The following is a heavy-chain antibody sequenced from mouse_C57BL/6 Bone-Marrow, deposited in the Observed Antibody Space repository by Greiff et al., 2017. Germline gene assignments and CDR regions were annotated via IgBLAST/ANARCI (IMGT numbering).Heavy chain of an antibody. CDR2: IYPRSGNT. D-gene: IGHD1-1*02. CDR3: ARWSGYYGGYAMDY. CDR1: GYTFTSYG. Sequence: VQLMESGAELARPGASVKLSCKASGYTFTSYGISWVKQRTGQGLEWIGEIYPRSGNTYYNETFKGKATLTADKSSSTAYMELRSLTSKDSAVDFCARWSGYYGGYAMDYWGQGTSVTVSS. J-gene: IGHJ4*01. V-gene: IGHV1-81*01.